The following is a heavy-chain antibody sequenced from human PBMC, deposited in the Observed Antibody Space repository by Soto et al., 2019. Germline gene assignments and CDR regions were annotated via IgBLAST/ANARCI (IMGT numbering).Heavy chain of an antibody. J-gene: IGHJ6*02. V-gene: IGHV1-18*01. CDR2: ISAYSGNT. D-gene: IGHD3-16*01. Sequence: ASVKVSCKASGYTFTSYGISWVRQAPGQGLEWMGWISAYSGNTNNAQNLQGRVTMTTDTSTSTAYMELRSLRSDDTAVYYCARDQTRGDYYYYVMDVWGQGTTVTVSS. CDR3: ARDQTRGDYYYYVMDV. CDR1: GYTFTSYG.